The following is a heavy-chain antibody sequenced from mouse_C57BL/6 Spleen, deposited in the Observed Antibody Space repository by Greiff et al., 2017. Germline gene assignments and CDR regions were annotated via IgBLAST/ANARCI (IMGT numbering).Heavy chain of an antibody. CDR1: GYSITSGYY. J-gene: IGHJ3*01. Sequence: EVKLQESGPGLVKPSQSLSLTCSVTGYSITSGYYWNWIRQFPGNKLEWRGYISYDGSNNYNPSLKNPTSITRDTSKNQFFLKLNSVTTEDTATYYCARGGAYWGQGTLVTVSA. V-gene: IGHV3-6*01. CDR3: ARGGAY. CDR2: ISYDGSN.